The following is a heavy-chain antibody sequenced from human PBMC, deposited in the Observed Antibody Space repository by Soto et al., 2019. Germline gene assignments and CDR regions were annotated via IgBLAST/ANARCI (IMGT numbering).Heavy chain of an antibody. V-gene: IGHV4-39*07. D-gene: IGHD4-17*01. CDR1: GGSISSSSYY. Sequence: SETLSLTCTVSGGSISSSSYYWGWIRQPPGKGLEWIGYIYYSGSTYYNPSLKSRVTISVDTSKNQFSLKLSSVTAADTAVYYCARSPEATVTAFDYWGQGTLVTVSS. CDR2: IYYSGST. CDR3: ARSPEATVTAFDY. J-gene: IGHJ4*02.